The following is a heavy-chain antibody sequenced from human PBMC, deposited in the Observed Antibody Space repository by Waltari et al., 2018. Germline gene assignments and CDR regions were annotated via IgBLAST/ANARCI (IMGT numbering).Heavy chain of an antibody. CDR3: ARFRDGDDNFPTIYSFDY. D-gene: IGHD2-21*01. J-gene: IGHJ4*02. V-gene: IGHV4-4*07. Sequence: QVQLQESGPGLVKPSETLSLTCTVSGGSISRYSWSWVRQPAGKGLEWIGRIFITGSSNYNPSLKSRVTMSVDMSKNQVSLRLTSVTAADTAVYYCARFRDGDDNFPTIYSFDYWGQGTLVTVSP. CDR2: IFITGSS. CDR1: GGSISRYS.